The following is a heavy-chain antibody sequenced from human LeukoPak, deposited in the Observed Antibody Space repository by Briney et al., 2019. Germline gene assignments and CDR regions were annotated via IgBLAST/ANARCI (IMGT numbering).Heavy chain of an antibody. J-gene: IGHJ4*02. CDR1: GYTFTGYY. Sequence: ASVKVSCKASGYTFTGYYMHWVRQAPGQGLEWMGRINRNSGGTNYAQKFQGRVTMTRDTSISTAYMELSRLRSDDTAVYYCARDRGYYDSTDYWGQGTLVTVSS. CDR2: INRNSGGT. CDR3: ARDRGYYDSTDY. D-gene: IGHD3-22*01. V-gene: IGHV1-2*06.